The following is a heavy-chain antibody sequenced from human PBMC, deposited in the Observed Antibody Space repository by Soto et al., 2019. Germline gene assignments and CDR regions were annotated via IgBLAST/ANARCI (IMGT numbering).Heavy chain of an antibody. CDR3: ARHTNGYCSGGSCQGWFDP. CDR2: IDPSDSYT. J-gene: IGHJ5*02. Sequence: PGESLKISFKGSGYSFTIYWISWVLQMPGKGLEWMGRIDPSDSYTNDSPSFQGHVTISADKSISTAYLQWSSLKASDTAMYYCARHTNGYCSGGSCQGWFDPWGQGTLVTVSS. CDR1: GYSFTIYW. D-gene: IGHD2-15*01. V-gene: IGHV5-10-1*01.